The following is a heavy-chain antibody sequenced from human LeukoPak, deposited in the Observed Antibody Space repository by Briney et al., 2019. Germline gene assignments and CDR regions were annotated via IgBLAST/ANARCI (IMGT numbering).Heavy chain of an antibody. CDR1: GYTFTSYD. CDR2: MNPNSGNT. J-gene: IGHJ4*02. D-gene: IGHD3-3*01. V-gene: IGHV1-8*01. Sequence: ASVKVSCKASGYTFTSYDINWVRQATGQGLEWMGWMNPNSGNTGYAQKFQGRATMTRNTSISTAYMELSSLRSEDTAVYYCARSPTARYYDFWSGYYPSTPHFDYWGQGPLVTVSS. CDR3: ARSPTARYYDFWSGYYPSTPHFDY.